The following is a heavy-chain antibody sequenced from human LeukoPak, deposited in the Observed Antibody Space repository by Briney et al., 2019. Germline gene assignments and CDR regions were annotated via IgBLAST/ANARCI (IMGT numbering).Heavy chain of an antibody. J-gene: IGHJ6*04. CDR2: ISSSSSTI. Sequence: GGSLRLSCADSGFIFSSHTRNWVRQAPGKGLEWVSYISSSSSTIYYADSVKGRFTISRDNAKNSLYLQMNSLRAEDTAVYYCAELGITMIGGIWGKGTTVTISS. V-gene: IGHV3-48*04. CDR3: AELGITMIGGI. CDR1: GFIFSSHT. D-gene: IGHD3-10*02.